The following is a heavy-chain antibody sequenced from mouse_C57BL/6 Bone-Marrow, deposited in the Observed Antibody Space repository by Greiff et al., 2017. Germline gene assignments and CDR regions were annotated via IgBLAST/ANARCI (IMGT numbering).Heavy chain of an antibody. CDR1: GFSLTSYG. V-gene: IGHV2-2*01. J-gene: IGHJ4*01. CDR2: IWSGGST. D-gene: IGHD2-4*01. CDR3: ATTYYDYEMDY. Sequence: QVQLKQSGPGLVQPSQSLSITCTVSGFSLTSYGVHWVRQSPGKGLGWLGVIWSGGSTDNNAAFISRLSISKDNSKSQVFFKMNSLQADDTAIYYCATTYYDYEMDYWGQGTSVTVSS.